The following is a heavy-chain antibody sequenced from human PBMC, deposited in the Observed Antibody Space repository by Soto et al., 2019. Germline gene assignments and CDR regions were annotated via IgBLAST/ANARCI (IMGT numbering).Heavy chain of an antibody. Sequence: SETLSLTCAVYGGSFSGYYWSWIRQPPGKGLEWMGEINHSGSTNYNPSLKSRVTISVDTSKNQFSLKLSSVTAADTAVYYCARGHALRFLEWDFYYYYGMDVWGQGTTVTVSS. CDR3: ARGHALRFLEWDFYYYYGMDV. D-gene: IGHD3-3*01. CDR1: GGSFSGYY. CDR2: INHSGST. V-gene: IGHV4-34*01. J-gene: IGHJ6*02.